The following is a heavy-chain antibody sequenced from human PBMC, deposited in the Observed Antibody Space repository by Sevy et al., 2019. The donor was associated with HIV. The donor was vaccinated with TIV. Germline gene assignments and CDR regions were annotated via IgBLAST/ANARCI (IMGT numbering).Heavy chain of an antibody. CDR2: IWYDGSNK. V-gene: IGHV3-33*01. J-gene: IGHJ6*02. CDR3: AREAGVGAYYYYYGMDV. CDR1: GFTFSSYG. D-gene: IGHD1-26*01. Sequence: GGSLRLSCAASGFTFSSYGMHWVRQAPGKGLEWVAVIWYDGSNKYYADSVKGRFTISRDNSKNTLYLQMNSLRAEDTAVYYCAREAGVGAYYYYYGMDVWGQWTTVTVSS.